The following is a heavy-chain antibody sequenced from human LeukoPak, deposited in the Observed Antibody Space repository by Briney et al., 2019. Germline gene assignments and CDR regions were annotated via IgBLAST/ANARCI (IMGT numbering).Heavy chain of an antibody. CDR3: ARGIAAAGTVCDAFDI. CDR1: GGSISSYY. V-gene: IGHV4-4*07. Sequence: SETLSLTCTVSGGSISSYYWSWIRQPAGKGLEWIGRIYTSGSTNYNPSLKSRVTMSVDTSKNQFSLKLSSVTAADTAVYYCARGIAAAGTVCDAFDIWGQGTMVTVSS. CDR2: IYTSGST. J-gene: IGHJ3*02. D-gene: IGHD6-13*01.